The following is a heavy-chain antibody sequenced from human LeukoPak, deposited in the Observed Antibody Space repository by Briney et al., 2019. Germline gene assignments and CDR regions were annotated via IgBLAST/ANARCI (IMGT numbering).Heavy chain of an antibody. CDR1: GFTFSSSA. Sequence: QPGGSLRLSCAASGFTFSSSAMSWVRQAPGKGLEWVSAISNNGGYTYYADSVQGRFTIPRDNSKSTLCLQMNSLRAEDTAVYYCAKGRCSGVGCDSFHSWGQGALVTVSS. CDR2: ISNNGGYT. D-gene: IGHD2-15*01. J-gene: IGHJ4*02. CDR3: AKGRCSGVGCDSFHS. V-gene: IGHV3-23*01.